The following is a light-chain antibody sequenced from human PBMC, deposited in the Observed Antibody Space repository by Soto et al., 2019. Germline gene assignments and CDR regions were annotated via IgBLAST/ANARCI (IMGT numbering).Light chain of an antibody. J-gene: IGKJ1*01. CDR1: QRVSSSY. Sequence: ETVLTQSPGTLSLSPGERATLSSRASQRVSSSYLAWYQQKPGQAPRLLIYDASSRTTVIPDRVSCSGSGTDFTLTISRLEPEDFAVYYCQQYVRSPPSWTFGQGTKVEIK. CDR2: DAS. V-gene: IGKV3-20*01. CDR3: QQYVRSPPSWT.